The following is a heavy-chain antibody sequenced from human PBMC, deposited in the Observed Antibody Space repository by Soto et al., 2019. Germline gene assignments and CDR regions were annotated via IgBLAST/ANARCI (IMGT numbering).Heavy chain of an antibody. CDR2: INHSGST. J-gene: IGHJ6*03. CDR1: GGSFSGYY. V-gene: IGHV4-34*01. D-gene: IGHD2-2*02. CDR3: GRAYTPGSPHYYYYMDV. Sequence: QVQLQQWGAGLLKPSETLSLTCAVYGGSFSGYYWSWIRQPPGKGLEWIGEINHSGSTNYNPSLKSRVTISVDTSKNQFSLKLSSVTAADTAVYYCGRAYTPGSPHYYYYMDVWGKGTTVTVSS.